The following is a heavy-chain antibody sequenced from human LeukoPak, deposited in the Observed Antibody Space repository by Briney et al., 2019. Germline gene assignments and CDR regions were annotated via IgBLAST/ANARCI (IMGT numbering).Heavy chain of an antibody. CDR3: ARGAFDL. CDR2: VFYSGSP. V-gene: IGHV4-39*07. Sequence: SETLSLTCTVSGGSISSSNSYWGWIRQPPGQGLEWIGTVFYSGSPYYNPSLRSRVTISMDTSKNQFSLNLTSVTAADTAVYYCARGAFDLWGRGTLVTVSS. CDR1: GGSISSSNSY. J-gene: IGHJ2*01.